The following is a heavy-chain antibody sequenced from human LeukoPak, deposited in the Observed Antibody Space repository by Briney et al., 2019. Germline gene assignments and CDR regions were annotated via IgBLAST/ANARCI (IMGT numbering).Heavy chain of an antibody. V-gene: IGHV3-23*01. J-gene: IGHJ5*02. Sequence: GRSLRLSCAASGFTFSNYAMHWVRQAPGKGLEWLSSISGSGSGTYYADSVKGRFTISRDNSKNTLYLQMNSLRAEDTAVYYCAKDTVAVAALFDPWGQGTLVTVSS. D-gene: IGHD6-19*01. CDR3: AKDTVAVAALFDP. CDR1: GFTFSNYA. CDR2: ISGSGSGT.